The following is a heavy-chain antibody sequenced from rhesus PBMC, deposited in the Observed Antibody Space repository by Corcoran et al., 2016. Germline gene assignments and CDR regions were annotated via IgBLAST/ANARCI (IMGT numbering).Heavy chain of an antibody. Sequence: QVQLQESGPGLVKPSETLPLTCAVSGASISDNYWSWIRQAPGRGLEWIGRIYGSRGTTDYHPSLKSRVAISIDTSNNQLSLKLNDVTAADTAVYYCAKAGVATDFDYWGQGVLVTVSS. J-gene: IGHJ4*01. V-gene: IGHV4S2*01. D-gene: IGHD4-29*01. CDR3: AKAGVATDFDY. CDR2: IYGSRGTT. CDR1: GASISDNY.